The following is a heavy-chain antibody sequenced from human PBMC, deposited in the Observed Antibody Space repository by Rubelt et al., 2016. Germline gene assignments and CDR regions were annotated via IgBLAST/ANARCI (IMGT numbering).Heavy chain of an antibody. Sequence: QVQLVQSGAEVKKPGASVKVSCKASGYTFTGYYMHWVRQAPGQGLEWMGRTNPNSGGTNYAQKIQGSVTMARNTSISTAYMELSSLRSEDTAVYYCAALYSDYWGQGTLLTVSS. CDR3: AALYSDY. J-gene: IGHJ4*02. V-gene: IGHV1-2*06. CDR2: TNPNSGGT. CDR1: GYTFTGYY. D-gene: IGHD2-21*01.